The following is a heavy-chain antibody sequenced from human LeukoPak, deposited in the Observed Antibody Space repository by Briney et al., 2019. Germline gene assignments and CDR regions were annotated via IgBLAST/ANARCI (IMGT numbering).Heavy chain of an antibody. CDR3: ARDMTFCSGGSCYSLGFDI. D-gene: IGHD2-15*01. CDR2: FYTGGDT. CDR1: GFTVSSNH. Sequence: GGSLRLSCAASGFTVSSNHMSWVRQAPGKGLEWVSVFYTGGDTYYADSVKGRFTISRDNSKNTLYLQMNSLRAEDTAVYYCARDMTFCSGGSCYSLGFDIWGQGTMVTVSS. V-gene: IGHV3-53*01. J-gene: IGHJ3*02.